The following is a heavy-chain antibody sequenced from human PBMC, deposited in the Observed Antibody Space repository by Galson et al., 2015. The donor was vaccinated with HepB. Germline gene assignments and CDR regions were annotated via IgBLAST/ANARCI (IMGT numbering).Heavy chain of an antibody. CDR2: INSDGSST. CDR3: ARSGGRRVQGVINYDY. V-gene: IGHV3-74*01. Sequence: SLRLSCAASGFTFSSYWMHWVRQAPGKGLVWVSRINSDGSSTSYADSVKGRFTISRDNAKNTLYLQMNSLRAEDTAVYYCARSGGRRVQGVINYDYWGQGTLVTVSS. J-gene: IGHJ4*02. CDR1: GFTFSSYW. D-gene: IGHD3-10*01.